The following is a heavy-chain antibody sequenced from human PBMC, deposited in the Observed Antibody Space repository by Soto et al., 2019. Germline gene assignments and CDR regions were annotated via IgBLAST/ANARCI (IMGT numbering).Heavy chain of an antibody. CDR3: ATRGYCLGPGCLADYYAMDV. Sequence: EVQLLESGGGLVQPGGSLRLSCAASGFTFSRYAMSWVRQAPGKGLEWVSSIRGSGETTHYADSVKGRVTISRDNSESTLYLQMNSLRAEDTAVYYCATRGYCLGPGCLADYYAMDVWGQGTTVTVSS. CDR2: IRGSGETT. D-gene: IGHD2-15*01. CDR1: GFTFSRYA. J-gene: IGHJ6*02. V-gene: IGHV3-23*01.